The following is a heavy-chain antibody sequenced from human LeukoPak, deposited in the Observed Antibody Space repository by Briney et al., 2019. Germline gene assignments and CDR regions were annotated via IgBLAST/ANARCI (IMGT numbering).Heavy chain of an antibody. V-gene: IGHV4-34*09. CDR3: ARAGPGFYYDSSGYYSFSDYGMDV. D-gene: IGHD3-22*01. CDR2: INHSGST. CDR1: GGSFSGYY. Sequence: PSETLSLTCAVYGGSFSGYYWSWIRQPPGKGLEWIGEINHSGSTNYNPSLKSRVTISVDTSKNQFSLKLSSVTAADTAVYYCARAGPGFYYDSSGYYSFSDYGMDVWGQGTTVTVSS. J-gene: IGHJ6*02.